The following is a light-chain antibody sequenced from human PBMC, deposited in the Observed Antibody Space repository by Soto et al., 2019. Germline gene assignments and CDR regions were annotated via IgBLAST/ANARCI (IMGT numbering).Light chain of an antibody. CDR2: DTS. CDR3: QQRYKWLT. J-gene: IGKJ4*01. CDR1: QSVTKY. Sequence: EIVLTQSPATLSLSPGERATLSSRASQSVTKYLAWYQQKPGQAPRLLIYDTSNRATGIPARLSGSGSGTDFTLTIRSLESEDYGIYYCQQRYKWLTFGGGTKVDIK. V-gene: IGKV3-11*01.